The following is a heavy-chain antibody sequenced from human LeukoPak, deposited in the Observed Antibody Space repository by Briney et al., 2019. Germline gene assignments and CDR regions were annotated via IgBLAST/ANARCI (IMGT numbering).Heavy chain of an antibody. CDR3: ASRSQTGAFDI. V-gene: IGHV5-51*01. CDR1: GYSFTNYW. D-gene: IGHD2-15*01. CDR2: IYPGDSDA. Sequence: GESLKISCKGSGYSFTNYWIAWVRQMPGKGLEWMGVIYPGDSDARYSPSFQGQVTISADKSISTAYLQWSSLKASDTAMYYCASRSQTGAFDIWGRGTLVTVSS. J-gene: IGHJ3*02.